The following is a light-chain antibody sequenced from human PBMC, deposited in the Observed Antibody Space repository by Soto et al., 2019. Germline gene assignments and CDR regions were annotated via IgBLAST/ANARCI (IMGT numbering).Light chain of an antibody. J-gene: IGKJ5*01. Sequence: SPSSASASVGDRVNITRRAGQGISSWLAWYQQKPGRAPKLLIYDASNLEAGVPSRFRGSGSGTDFTFTISRLQPEDIATYYCQQYENLPTFGQGTRLEIK. V-gene: IGKV1-33*01. CDR1: QGISSW. CDR3: QQYENLPT. CDR2: DAS.